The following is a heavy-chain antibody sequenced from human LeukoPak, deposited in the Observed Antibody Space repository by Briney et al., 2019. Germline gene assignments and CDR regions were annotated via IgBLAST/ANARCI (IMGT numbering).Heavy chain of an antibody. CDR1: GGSISSYY. V-gene: IGHV4-59*08. Sequence: SETLSLTCTVSGGSISSYYWSWIRQPPGKGLEWLGYIYYSGSTNYNPSLKSRVTISVDTSKNQFPLKLSSVTAADTAVYYCARGMITFGGVIVPPNYWGQGTLVTVSS. CDR2: IYYSGST. CDR3: ARGMITFGGVIVPPNY. J-gene: IGHJ4*02. D-gene: IGHD3-16*02.